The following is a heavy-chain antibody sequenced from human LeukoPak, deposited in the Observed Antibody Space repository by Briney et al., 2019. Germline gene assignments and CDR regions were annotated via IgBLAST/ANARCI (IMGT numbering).Heavy chain of an antibody. J-gene: IGHJ4*02. D-gene: IGHD5-12*01. CDR1: GFTFSSYS. V-gene: IGHV3-48*01. Sequence: PGGSLRLSCAASGFTFSSYSMNWVRQAPGKGLEWVSYISSSSTNIYYADSVKGRFTISRDNAKNSLCLQMNSLRAEDTAVYYCASGFRRFDYWGQGTLVTVSS. CDR2: ISSSSTNI. CDR3: ASGFRRFDY.